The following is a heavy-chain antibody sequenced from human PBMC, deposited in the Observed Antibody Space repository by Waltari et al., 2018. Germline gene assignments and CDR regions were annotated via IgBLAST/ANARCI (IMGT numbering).Heavy chain of an antibody. D-gene: IGHD3-9*01. Sequence: QVHLQQWGAGLLKPSETLSLTCGVYSGSLTGYHWNLIRQAPGKGLGWMGDNNHRGNTAYNPSLDSRVTISADTSKNQFSLPLTSGTAADTSVYYCARGHPFTIVSPRYYYYYYMDVWDKGTAVTVSS. V-gene: IGHV4-34*01. CDR2: NNHRGNT. CDR3: ARGHPFTIVSPRYYYYYYMDV. J-gene: IGHJ6*03. CDR1: SGSLTGYH.